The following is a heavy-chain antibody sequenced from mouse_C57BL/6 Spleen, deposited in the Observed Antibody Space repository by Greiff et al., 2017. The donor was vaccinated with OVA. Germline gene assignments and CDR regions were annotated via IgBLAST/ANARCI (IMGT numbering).Heavy chain of an antibody. D-gene: IGHD2-4*01. CDR1: GYTFTDYY. CDR3: ARDDYDGFAY. J-gene: IGHJ3*01. Sequence: VQLQQSGPVLVKPGASVKMSCKASGYTFTDYYMNWVKQSHGKSLEWIGVINPYNGGTSYNQKFKGKATLTVDKSSSTAYMELNSRTSEDSAVYYCARDDYDGFAYRGEGALVTVSA. V-gene: IGHV1-19*01. CDR2: INPYNGGT.